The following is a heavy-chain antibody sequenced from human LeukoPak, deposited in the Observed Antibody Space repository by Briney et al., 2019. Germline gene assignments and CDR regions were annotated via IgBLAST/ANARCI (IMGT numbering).Heavy chain of an antibody. CDR3: GMSGDRVTLQDDVFDV. D-gene: IGHD1-26*01. CDR2: IYPGDSGP. V-gene: IGHV5-51*01. CDR1: GYSFTIYC. Sequence: GESLNISCKLSGYSFTIYCIGWVRQMPGKGREWMGIIYPGDSGPTYSPSFQGQVTISVDKSINTAYLQWSSLQASDTAMYYCGMSGDRVTLQDDVFDVWGQGTMVTVST. J-gene: IGHJ3*01.